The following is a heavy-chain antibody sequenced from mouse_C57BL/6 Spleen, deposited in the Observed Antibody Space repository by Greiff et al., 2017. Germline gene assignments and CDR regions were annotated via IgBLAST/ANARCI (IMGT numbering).Heavy chain of an antibody. D-gene: IGHD2-4*01. Sequence: EFQLHQSEPELVKPGASVKISCRASVYPFTGSYMNWLKQSPEKSLEWIGEINPSTGSTTYNQKFKAKAPLTVDKSSSTAYMQLKSLTSEDSAVYYCARSGDYVPYYAMDYWGQGTSVTVSS. CDR2: INPSTGST. CDR1: VYPFTGSY. CDR3: ARSGDYVPYYAMDY. J-gene: IGHJ4*01. V-gene: IGHV1-42*01.